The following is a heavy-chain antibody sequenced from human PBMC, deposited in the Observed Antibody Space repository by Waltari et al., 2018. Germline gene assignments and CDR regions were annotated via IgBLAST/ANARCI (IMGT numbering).Heavy chain of an antibody. D-gene: IGHD2-15*01. J-gene: IGHJ3*02. CDR2: SIPIFGTA. Sequence: QVQLVQSGAEVKKPGSSVKVSCKASGGTFSSYAISWVRQAPGQGLEWMGGSIPIFGTANYAQKFQGRVTITADESTSTAYMELSSLRSEDTAVYYCAREVAGYCSGGSCWGGAFDIWGQGTMVTVSS. CDR3: AREVAGYCSGGSCWGGAFDI. V-gene: IGHV1-69*12. CDR1: GGTFSSYA.